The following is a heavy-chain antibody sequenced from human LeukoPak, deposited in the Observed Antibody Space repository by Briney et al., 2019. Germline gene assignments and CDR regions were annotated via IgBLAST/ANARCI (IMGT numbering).Heavy chain of an antibody. Sequence: SETLSLTCSVSGGHIDSVYWNWIRQPPGKGLEWIGYIDNSGSTKYNPSLQSRITMSRDTSKKQFSLKLTSVTAADTAMYYCASGAGWLIDYWGQGTLVSVSS. CDR1: GGHIDSVY. CDR3: ASGAGWLIDY. D-gene: IGHD6-19*01. CDR2: IDNSGST. V-gene: IGHV4-4*08. J-gene: IGHJ4*02.